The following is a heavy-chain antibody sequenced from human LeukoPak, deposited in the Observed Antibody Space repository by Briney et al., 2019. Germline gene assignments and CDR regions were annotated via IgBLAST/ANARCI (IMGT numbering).Heavy chain of an antibody. V-gene: IGHV3-53*01. D-gene: IGHD4/OR15-4a*01. J-gene: IGHJ4*02. CDR1: GFTVSSNY. CDR3: ARRAGAYSHPYDY. Sequence: GGSLRLSCAASGFTVSSNYMSWVRQAPGKGLEWVSVIYSGGSTYYADSVKGRFTISIDNSKNTLYLQMNSLRVEDTAVYYCARRAGAYSHPYDYWGQGTLVTVSS. CDR2: IYSGGST.